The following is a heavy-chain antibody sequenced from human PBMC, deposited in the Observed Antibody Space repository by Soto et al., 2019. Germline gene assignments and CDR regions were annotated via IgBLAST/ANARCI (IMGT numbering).Heavy chain of an antibody. J-gene: IGHJ3*01. V-gene: IGHV3-30*18. CDR2: ISYDGSYQ. D-gene: IGHD1-7*01. CDR1: GFTFSSDG. CDR3: AKDEISKTIRGDAFNF. Sequence: GGSLRLSCAASGFTFSSDGMHWVRQAPGKGLEWVAVISYDGSYQYYVDSVKGRFTISRDNSKNTLYLQMNSLRAEDTAVYYCAKDEISKTIRGDAFNFWGQGTRVTVS.